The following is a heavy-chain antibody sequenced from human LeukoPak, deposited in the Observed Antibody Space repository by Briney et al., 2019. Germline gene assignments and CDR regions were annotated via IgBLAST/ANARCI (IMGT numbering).Heavy chain of an antibody. CDR1: GFTFDDYA. CDR2: IKQDGSEK. V-gene: IGHV3-7*03. J-gene: IGHJ5*02. CDR3: ARDRGVDTAMVNWFDP. Sequence: PGGSLRLSCAASGFTFDDYAMHWVRQAPGKGLEWVANIKQDGSEKYYVDSVKGRFTISRDNAKNSLYLQMNSLRAEDTALYYCARDRGVDTAMVNWFDPWGQGTLVTVSS. D-gene: IGHD5-18*01.